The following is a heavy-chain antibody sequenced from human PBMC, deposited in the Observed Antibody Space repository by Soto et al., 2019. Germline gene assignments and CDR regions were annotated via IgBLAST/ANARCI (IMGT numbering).Heavy chain of an antibody. CDR3: AHRGWLHAFDY. Sequence: QITLKESGPTLVKPTQTLTLTCTFSGFSLSTSGVGVGWIRQPPGKALEWLALIYWDDDKRYSPSVKSRLTLTKDTSKNQVVLTMTNMDPVDTATYYCAHRGWLHAFDYWGQGTLVTVSS. V-gene: IGHV2-5*02. CDR1: GFSLSTSGVG. D-gene: IGHD5-12*01. CDR2: IYWDDDK. J-gene: IGHJ4*02.